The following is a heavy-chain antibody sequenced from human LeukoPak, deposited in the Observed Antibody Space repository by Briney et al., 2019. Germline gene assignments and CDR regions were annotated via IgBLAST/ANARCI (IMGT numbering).Heavy chain of an antibody. D-gene: IGHD6-19*01. J-gene: IGHJ4*02. CDR3: ASPGRYSSGWYVPVDY. Sequence: PGGSLRLSCAASGFTFSSYAMSWVRQAPGKGLEWVSAISGSGGSTYYADSVKGRFTISRDNSKSTLYLQMNSLRAEDTAVYYCASPGRYSSGWYVPVDYWGQGTLVTVSS. CDR1: GFTFSSYA. V-gene: IGHV3-23*01. CDR2: ISGSGGST.